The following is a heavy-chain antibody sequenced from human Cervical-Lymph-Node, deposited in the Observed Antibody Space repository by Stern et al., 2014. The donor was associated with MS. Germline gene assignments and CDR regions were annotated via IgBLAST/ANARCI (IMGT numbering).Heavy chain of an antibody. CDR3: ARSPRETSYYGMDV. Sequence: QVTLRESGPALVKPTQTLTLTWTFSGFSLTTTGMGVGWIRQPPGKALEWLALIDWEDDKYYNTSLKTRLTISKDTSKNQVVLTMTNMDPVDTATYYCARSPRETSYYGMDVWGQGTTVTVSS. J-gene: IGHJ6*02. CDR2: IDWEDDK. CDR1: GFSLTTTGMG. V-gene: IGHV2-70*01.